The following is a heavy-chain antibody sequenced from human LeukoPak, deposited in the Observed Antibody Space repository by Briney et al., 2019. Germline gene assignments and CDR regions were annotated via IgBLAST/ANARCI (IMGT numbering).Heavy chain of an antibody. CDR1: GYTFTSYD. D-gene: IGHD6-13*01. Sequence: ASVKVSCKASGYTFTSYDINWVRQAPGQGLEWMGWISAYNGNTNYAQKLQGRVTMTTDTSTSTAYMELRSLRSDDAAVYYCARGYSSSWAFDYWGQGTLVTVSS. CDR2: ISAYNGNT. J-gene: IGHJ4*02. V-gene: IGHV1-18*01. CDR3: ARGYSSSWAFDY.